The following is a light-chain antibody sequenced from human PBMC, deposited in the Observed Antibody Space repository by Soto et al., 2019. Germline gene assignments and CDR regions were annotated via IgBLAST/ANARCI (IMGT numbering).Light chain of an antibody. CDR3: NSFTTSSTYV. CDR2: DVS. CDR1: TSDVGRYNY. Sequence: QSVLTQPASVSGSPGQSISISCTGTTSDVGRYNYVSWYQQHPGKAPKLMIYDVSYRPSWVSNRFSGSKSGITASLTISGLQAEDEADYYCNSFTTSSTYVFGTGNRSPS. V-gene: IGLV2-14*03. J-gene: IGLJ1*01.